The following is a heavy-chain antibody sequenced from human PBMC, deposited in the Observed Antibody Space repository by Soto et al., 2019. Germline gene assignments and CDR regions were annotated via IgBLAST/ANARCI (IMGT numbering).Heavy chain of an antibody. V-gene: IGHV4-30-4*01. D-gene: IGHD3-16*02. CDR1: GGSISSGGYY. Sequence: PSETLSLTCTVSGGSISSGGYYWSWIRQHPGTGLEWIGHISYSGSTYYNTSLKSRVTISVDTSKNQFSLKLSSVTAADTAVYYCARLYGLDAFDIWGQGTMVTVSS. CDR3: ARLYGLDAFDI. CDR2: ISYSGST. J-gene: IGHJ3*02.